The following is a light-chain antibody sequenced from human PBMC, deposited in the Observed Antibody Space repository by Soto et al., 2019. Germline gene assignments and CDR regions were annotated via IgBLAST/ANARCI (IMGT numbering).Light chain of an antibody. J-gene: IGKJ4*01. CDR2: DAS. CDR1: QSVSSY. Sequence: EIVLTQSPATLYLSPGERATLSCRASQSVSSYLAWYQQKPGQAPRLLIYDASNRATGIPARFSGSGSGTEFTITISSLEPEDFAVYYCQQRSNWLLTFGGGTKVEIK. V-gene: IGKV3-11*01. CDR3: QQRSNWLLT.